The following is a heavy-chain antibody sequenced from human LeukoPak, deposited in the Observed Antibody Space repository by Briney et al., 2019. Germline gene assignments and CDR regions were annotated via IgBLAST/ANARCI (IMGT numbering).Heavy chain of an antibody. V-gene: IGHV2-5*01. Sequence: ESGPTLANPTQPLTLTCTFSGFSLSTSGAGVGWIRQPPGKTLEWLALIYWNDDKRYSPSLKSRLTITKDTSKNQVVLTMTNMDPVDTATYYCAHSGGDFWSGTYYMDVWGKGTTVTVSS. J-gene: IGHJ6*03. CDR2: IYWNDDK. CDR1: GFSLSTSGAG. D-gene: IGHD3-3*01. CDR3: AHSGGDFWSGTYYMDV.